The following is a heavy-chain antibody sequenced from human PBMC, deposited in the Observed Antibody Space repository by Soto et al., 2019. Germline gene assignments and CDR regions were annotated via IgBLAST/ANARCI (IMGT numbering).Heavy chain of an antibody. CDR3: ARKVSGVVAATRDFSGSGSVGYFDY. CDR1: GGSFSGYY. D-gene: IGHD2-15*01. Sequence: QVQLQQWGAGLLKPSETLSLTCAVYGGSFSGYYWSWIRQPPGKGLEWIGEINHSGSTNYNPSLKSRVTISVDTSKNQFSLKLSSVTAADTAVYYCARKVSGVVAATRDFSGSGSVGYFDYWGQGTLVTVSS. V-gene: IGHV4-34*01. CDR2: INHSGST. J-gene: IGHJ4*02.